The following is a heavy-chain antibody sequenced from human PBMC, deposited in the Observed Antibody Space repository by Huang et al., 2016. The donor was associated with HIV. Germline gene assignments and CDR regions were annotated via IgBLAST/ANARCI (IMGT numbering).Heavy chain of an antibody. D-gene: IGHD4-4*01. CDR1: GFTFDGFW. CDR2: INQYGSDA. CDR3: ARDGPEYSNYLDF. Sequence: QLMEAGGGLVRPGGSLRLSCGVSGFTFDGFWMSWVRQAPGKGLEWVANINQYGSDAYYVESVRGRFTISRDNSKNSLYLQMNGLTDEDTAMYFCARDGPEYSNYLDFWGPGTLVTV. V-gene: IGHV3-7*01. J-gene: IGHJ4*02.